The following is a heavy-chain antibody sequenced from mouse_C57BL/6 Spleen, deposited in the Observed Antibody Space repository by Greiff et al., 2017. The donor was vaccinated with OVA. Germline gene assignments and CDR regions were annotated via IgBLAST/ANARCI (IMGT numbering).Heavy chain of an antibody. D-gene: IGHD2-4*01. V-gene: IGHV1-74*01. J-gene: IGHJ4*01. CDR2: IHPSDSDT. CDR3: AIPYYDYCGMDY. CDR1: GYTFTSYW. Sequence: QVQLQQPGAELVKPGASVKVSCKASGYTFTSYWMHWVKQRPGQGLEWIGRIHPSDSDTNYNQKFKGKATLTVDNSSSTAYMQLSSLTSEDSAVYYCAIPYYDYCGMDYWGQGTSVTVSS.